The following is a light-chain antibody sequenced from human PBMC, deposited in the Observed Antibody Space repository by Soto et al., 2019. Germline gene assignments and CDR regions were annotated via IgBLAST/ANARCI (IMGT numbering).Light chain of an antibody. CDR2: DVA. CDR1: SXDVGGSNF. Sequence: QSALTQPASVSDSPGQSITISCTGTSXDVGGSNFVSWYQQHPGKPPKLIIYDVANRPSGVSNRFSGSKSGSTASLIISRLQTEDEADYYCVSYXSSTTYVFGTGTKV. V-gene: IGLV2-14*03. CDR3: VSYXSSTTYV. J-gene: IGLJ1*01.